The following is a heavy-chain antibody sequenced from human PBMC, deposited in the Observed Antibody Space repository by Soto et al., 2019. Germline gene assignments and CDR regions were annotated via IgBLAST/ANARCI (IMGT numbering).Heavy chain of an antibody. V-gene: IGHV3-23*01. CDR3: AKGYAAMVPYYFDY. J-gene: IGHJ4*02. CDR1: GFTFSNYA. Sequence: GGSLRLSCAASGFTFSNYAISWVRQAPGKGLEWVSIISGSGDTSYYADSVKGRFTISRDNSRNTLYLKLNSLRAEDTAVYYCAKGYAAMVPYYFDYWGQGTLVTVSS. D-gene: IGHD5-18*01. CDR2: ISGSGDTS.